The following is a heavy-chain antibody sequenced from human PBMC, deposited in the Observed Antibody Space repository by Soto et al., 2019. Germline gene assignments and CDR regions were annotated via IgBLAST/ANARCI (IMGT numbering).Heavy chain of an antibody. CDR1: GGSFSVYY. CDR3: ARGRVAVALRGYYYGMDV. V-gene: IGHV4-34*01. CDR2: INHSGVF. J-gene: IGHJ6*02. D-gene: IGHD6-19*01. Sequence: SETLSLTCGVYGGSFSVYYWIWIRHPPGKGLEWIGEINHSGVFNYNTSLKSRVTISVDTSKKKFSLKLSSVTAADTAVYYCARGRVAVALRGYYYGMDVWGQGTTVTAP.